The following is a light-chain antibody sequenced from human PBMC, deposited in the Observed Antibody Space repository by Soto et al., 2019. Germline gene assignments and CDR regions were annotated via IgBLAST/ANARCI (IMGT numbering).Light chain of an antibody. V-gene: IGKV3-20*01. Sequence: IVLTQSPGTLSLSPGERATLSCRASQSVSSNSLAWYQQKPGQAPRLLIFNAFNRATGIPDRFSGSGSGTDFTLTICGMEPEDCTVYYWQEYSTSPPPTFGHGTKVEIK. CDR1: QSVSSNS. J-gene: IGKJ1*01. CDR2: NAF. CDR3: QEYSTSPPPT.